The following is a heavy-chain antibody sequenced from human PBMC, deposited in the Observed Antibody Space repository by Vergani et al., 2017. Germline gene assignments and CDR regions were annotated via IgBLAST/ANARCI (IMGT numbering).Heavy chain of an antibody. Sequence: QVQFVHSGAEVKKSGASVKVSCKTSGYTFSTYYMHWVRQAPGQGLEWMGIINPSGGHTNYAQKFQGRVTMTRDTSTSTVYMELSSLRSEDTAIYYCARGDYGILTGYRYWGQGTLVTVSA. J-gene: IGHJ4*02. V-gene: IGHV1-46*03. CDR1: GYTFSTYY. CDR3: ARGDYGILTGYRY. D-gene: IGHD3-9*01. CDR2: INPSGGHT.